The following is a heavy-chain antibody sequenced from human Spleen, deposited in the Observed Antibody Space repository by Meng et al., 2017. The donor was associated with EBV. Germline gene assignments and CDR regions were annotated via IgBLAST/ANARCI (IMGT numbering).Heavy chain of an antibody. J-gene: IGHJ5*02. CDR3: ARDKVVVVRGGEYNWFDP. Sequence: QLHRQESGQGLVKPSETLYLTRTVSGGSISSSINYWGCIRQPPGKGLEWIGSISYTGSTYYNPSLKSRVTILVDTSKKQFSLKLSSVTAADTAVYYCARDKVVVVRGGEYNWFDPWGQGTLVTVSS. V-gene: IGHV4-39*07. D-gene: IGHD3-10*01. CDR1: GGSISSSINY. CDR2: ISYTGST.